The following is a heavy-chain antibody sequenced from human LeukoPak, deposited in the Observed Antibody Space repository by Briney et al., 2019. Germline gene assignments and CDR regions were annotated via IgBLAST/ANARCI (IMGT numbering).Heavy chain of an antibody. V-gene: IGHV3-30*18. J-gene: IGHJ4*02. D-gene: IGHD2-15*01. CDR3: AKEGFGWYYYDN. CDR2: ISYDGSNK. CDR1: GFTFSSYG. Sequence: GGSLRLSCAASGFTFSSYGMHWVRQAPGKGLEWVAVISYDGSNKYYADSVKDRFTISRDNSKNTLYLQMNSLRAEDTAVYYCAKEGFGWYYYDNWGQGTLVTVSS.